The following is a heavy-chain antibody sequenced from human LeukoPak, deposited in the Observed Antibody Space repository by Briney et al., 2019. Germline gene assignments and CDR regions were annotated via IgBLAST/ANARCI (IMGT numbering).Heavy chain of an antibody. D-gene: IGHD2-15*01. J-gene: IGHJ5*02. CDR2: IRYDGSNK. CDR1: GFTFSSYG. V-gene: IGHV3-30*02. CDR3: AKDRPIYCSGGSCYQGSWFDP. Sequence: GGSLGLSCAASGFTFSSYGMHWVRQAPGKGPEWVAFIRYDGSNKYYAGSVKGRFTISRDNSKNTLYLQMNSLRAEDTAVYYCAKDRPIYCSGGSCYQGSWFDPWGQGTLVTVSS.